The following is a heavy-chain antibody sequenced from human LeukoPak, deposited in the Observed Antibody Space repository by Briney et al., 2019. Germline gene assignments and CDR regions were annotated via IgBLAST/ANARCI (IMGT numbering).Heavy chain of an antibody. J-gene: IGHJ4*02. V-gene: IGHV3-23*01. CDR3: AKDIRGYYQPSQD. Sequence: GGSLRLSCAASGFTFGLYAMNWVHQAPGKGLEWVATVSGSGSNRYYAGSVEGRFTISRDNSKNTLYLQMNSLRAEDTALYYCAKDIRGYYQPSQDWGQGTLVTASS. CDR2: VSGSGSNR. CDR1: GFTFGLYA. D-gene: IGHD1-26*01.